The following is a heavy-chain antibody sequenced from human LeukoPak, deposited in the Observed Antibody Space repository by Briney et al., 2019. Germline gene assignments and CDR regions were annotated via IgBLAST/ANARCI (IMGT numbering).Heavy chain of an antibody. D-gene: IGHD6-13*01. Sequence: ASVKVSCKASGYTFTSYYMHWVRQAPGQGLEWMGIINPSGGSTSYAQKFQGRVTMTRDMSTSTVYMELSSLRSEDTAVYYCARMDSSSWYGGWFDPWGQGTLVTVSS. CDR2: INPSGGST. J-gene: IGHJ5*02. CDR1: GYTFTSYY. CDR3: ARMDSSSWYGGWFDP. V-gene: IGHV1-46*01.